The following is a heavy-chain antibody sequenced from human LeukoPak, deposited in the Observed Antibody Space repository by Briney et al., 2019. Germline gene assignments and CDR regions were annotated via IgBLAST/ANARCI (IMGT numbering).Heavy chain of an antibody. CDR2: MSYDGIKK. CDR3: ARESSDSSGPPGDY. Sequence: PGRSLRLSCAAYGFTFSTYAMHWVRQPPGKGLEWVAVMSYDGIKKYYADSVKGRFTFSRDNSKNTLYLQMNSLRAEDTGVYYCARESSDSSGPPGDYWGQGTLVTVSS. V-gene: IGHV3-30-3*01. D-gene: IGHD3-22*01. CDR1: GFTFSTYA. J-gene: IGHJ4*02.